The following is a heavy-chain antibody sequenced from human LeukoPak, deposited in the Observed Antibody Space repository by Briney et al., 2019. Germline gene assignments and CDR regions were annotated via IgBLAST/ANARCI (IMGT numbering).Heavy chain of an antibody. J-gene: IGHJ4*02. CDR1: GFTFSGYS. Sequence: GGSLRLSCAASGFTFSGYSMNWVRQAPGKGLEWVSYTSRDSSVIYYADSVKGRFTISRDNAKNSLYLQMNSLRAEDTAVFYCARVRAAAEGTTFDYWGQGTLVTVSS. CDR2: TSRDSSVI. D-gene: IGHD6-13*01. V-gene: IGHV3-48*01. CDR3: ARVRAAAEGTTFDY.